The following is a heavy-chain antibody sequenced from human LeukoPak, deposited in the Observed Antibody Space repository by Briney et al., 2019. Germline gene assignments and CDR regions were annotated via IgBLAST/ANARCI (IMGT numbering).Heavy chain of an antibody. CDR2: INAGNGNT. CDR1: GYTFIAYG. J-gene: IGHJ2*01. V-gene: IGHV1-3*01. D-gene: IGHD1-26*01. Sequence: ASVKVSCKASGYTFIAYGIHWVRQAPGQRLEWMGWINAGNGNTKYSQKFQGRVTMTRDTSTSTVYMELSSLRSEDTAVYYCAVGATYWYFDLWGRGTLVTVSS. CDR3: AVGATYWYFDL.